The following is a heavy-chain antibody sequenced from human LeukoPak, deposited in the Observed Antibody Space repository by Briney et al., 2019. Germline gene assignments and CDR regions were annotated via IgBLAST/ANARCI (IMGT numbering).Heavy chain of an antibody. D-gene: IGHD3-22*01. J-gene: IGHJ4*02. V-gene: IGHV3-23*01. CDR3: AKAVYDSSGSFDF. CDR1: GFSFSTYA. Sequence: GGSLRLSCAASGFSFSTYAMTWVRRAPGKGLEWVSGISGSGGSPYYADSVKGRFTISRDTSKNTLYLQMNSLRAGDTAVYYCAKAVYDSSGSFDFWGQGTLVTVSS. CDR2: ISGSGGSP.